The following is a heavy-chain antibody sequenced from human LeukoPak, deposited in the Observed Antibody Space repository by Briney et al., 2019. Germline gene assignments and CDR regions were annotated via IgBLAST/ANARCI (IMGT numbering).Heavy chain of an antibody. CDR2: IYYSGST. CDR3: ARGGGGYCSSTSCYYWFDP. CDR1: GGSISSSSYY. J-gene: IGHJ5*02. D-gene: IGHD2-2*01. Sequence: SETLSLTCTVSGGSISSSSYYWGWIRQPPGKGLEWIGSIYYSGSTYYNLSLKSRVTISVDTSKNQFSLKLSSVTAADTAVYYCARGGGGYCSSTSCYYWFDPWGQGTLVTVSS. V-gene: IGHV4-39*07.